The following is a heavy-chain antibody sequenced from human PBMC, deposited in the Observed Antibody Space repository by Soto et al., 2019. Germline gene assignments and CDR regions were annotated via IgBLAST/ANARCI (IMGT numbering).Heavy chain of an antibody. D-gene: IGHD3-10*01. Sequence: WTWIRQPPGKGLEWIGFIYNSGSTHYNPSLRSRVTISVDTSKNQFSLKLRSVTAADTAVYYCASMGYHYGSGSYPLAYWGQGTLVTVSS. V-gene: IGHV4-59*08. J-gene: IGHJ4*02. CDR2: IYNSGST. CDR3: ASMGYHYGSGSYPLAY.